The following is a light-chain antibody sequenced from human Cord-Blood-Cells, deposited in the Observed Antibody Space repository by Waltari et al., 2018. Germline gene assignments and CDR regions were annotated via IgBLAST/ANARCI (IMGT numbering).Light chain of an antibody. V-gene: IGKV3-11*01. CDR1: QGVSSY. CDR2: DAS. J-gene: IGKJ1*01. CDR3: QQRSNWT. Sequence: EIVLTQSPATLYLSPGARATPSCRASQGVSSYLAWYQQKPGHAPRLLIYDASNRATGIPARFSGSGSGTDITLTISSLEPEDFAVYYCQQRSNWTFGQGTKVEIK.